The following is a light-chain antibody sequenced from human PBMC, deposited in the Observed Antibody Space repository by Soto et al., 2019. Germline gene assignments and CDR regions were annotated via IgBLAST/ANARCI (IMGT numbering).Light chain of an antibody. V-gene: IGKV1-5*01. CDR2: DAS. CDR3: QQYNSYSSLT. Sequence: DIQMTQSPSTLSASVGDRVTITCRSSQSISSWLAWYQQKPGKAPKLLIYDASSLESGVPSRFSGSGSGTEFTLTISSLQPDDFATYYGQQYNSYSSLTFGGGTKVETK. CDR1: QSISSW. J-gene: IGKJ4*01.